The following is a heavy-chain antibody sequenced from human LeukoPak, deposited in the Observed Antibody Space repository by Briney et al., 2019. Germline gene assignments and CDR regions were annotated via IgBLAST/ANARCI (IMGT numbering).Heavy chain of an antibody. Sequence: GGSLRLSCAASGFTFSSRGMSWVRQAPGKGLEWVSSITPSGDGTYYVASVKGRFTISRDNSKNTLYLQMDSLRADDTAKYYCARDSPVATWWGQGTLVTVSS. CDR3: ARDSPVATW. J-gene: IGHJ4*02. D-gene: IGHD1-26*01. CDR1: GFTFSSRG. CDR2: ITPSGDGT. V-gene: IGHV3-23*01.